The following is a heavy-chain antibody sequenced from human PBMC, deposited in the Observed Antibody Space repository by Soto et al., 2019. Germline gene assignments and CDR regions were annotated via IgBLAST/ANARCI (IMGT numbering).Heavy chain of an antibody. CDR1: GGSISSYY. Sequence: SETLSLTCTGSGGSISSYYWSWIRQPPGKGLEWIGYIYYSGSTNYNPSLKSRVTISVDTSKNQFSLKLSSVTAADTAVYYCARGGGVGDPGPYNWFDPWGQGTLVTVSS. CDR3: ARGGGVGDPGPYNWFDP. V-gene: IGHV4-59*01. J-gene: IGHJ5*02. D-gene: IGHD4-17*01. CDR2: IYYSGST.